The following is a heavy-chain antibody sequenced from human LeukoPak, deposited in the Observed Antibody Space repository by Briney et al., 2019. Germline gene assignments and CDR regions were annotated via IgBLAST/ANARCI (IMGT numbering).Heavy chain of an antibody. CDR2: IKNDGSET. J-gene: IGHJ4*02. V-gene: IGHV3-7*03. CDR3: VKNDGWFHLAQ. CDR1: GFNFRDHW. D-gene: IGHD6-19*01. Sequence: GGSLRLSCAVSGFNFRDHWMDWVRQAPGRGLEWVGHIKNDGSETYYLDSLKGRFSISRDNTNNALYLQMNSLRVEDTAVYYCVKNDGWFHLAQWGQGTLVTVSS.